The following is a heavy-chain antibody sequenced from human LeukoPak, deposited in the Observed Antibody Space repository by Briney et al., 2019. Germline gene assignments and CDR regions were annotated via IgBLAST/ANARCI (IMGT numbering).Heavy chain of an antibody. D-gene: IGHD5-24*01. CDR2: IYTSGST. V-gene: IGHV4-61*02. CDR3: ARAGMATITTYFDY. J-gene: IGHJ4*02. Sequence: SETLSLTCTVSGGSISSGSYYWSWIRQPAGKGLEWIGRIYTSGSTNYNPSLKSRVTISVDTSKNQFSLKLSSVTAADTAVYYCARAGMATITTYFDYWGQGTLVTVSS. CDR1: GGSISSGSYY.